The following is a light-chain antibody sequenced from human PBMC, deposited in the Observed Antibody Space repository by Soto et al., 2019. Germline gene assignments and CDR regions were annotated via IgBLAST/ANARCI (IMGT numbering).Light chain of an antibody. J-gene: IGKJ2*01. Sequence: EIVLTQSPATLSLSPGERATLSCRASQSVSSYLAWYQQKPGQAPRLLIYDASNRATGIPDRFSGSGSGTEFTLTISRLEPEDFAVYYCQQYNNWLYTFGQGTKVDIK. CDR3: QQYNNWLYT. CDR1: QSVSSY. CDR2: DAS. V-gene: IGKV3-11*01.